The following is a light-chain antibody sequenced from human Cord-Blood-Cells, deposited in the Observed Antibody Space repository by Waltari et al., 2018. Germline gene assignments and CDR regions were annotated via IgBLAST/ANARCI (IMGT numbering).Light chain of an antibody. CDR3: QSADSSGTYPYV. Sequence: SYELTQQPSVSVSPGQTASFTCSGAASPMQSPYSYQQTPGQAPVMMIYKDSERPSGIPERFSGSSSGTTVTLTISGVQAEDEAYYYCQSADSSGTYPYVFGTGTKVTVL. V-gene: IGLV3-25*03. CDR1: ASPMQS. J-gene: IGLJ1*01. CDR2: KDS.